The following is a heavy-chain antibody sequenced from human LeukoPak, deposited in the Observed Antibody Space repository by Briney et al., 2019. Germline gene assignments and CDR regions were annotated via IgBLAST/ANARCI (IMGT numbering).Heavy chain of an antibody. V-gene: IGHV3-21*01. D-gene: IGHD6-13*01. CDR3: ARDSNLWGAAAAPGWFDP. CDR2: ISSSSSFI. CDR1: GFTFTNYK. J-gene: IGHJ5*02. Sequence: GGSLRLSCAASGFTFTNYKMNWVRQAPGKGLEWVSSISSSSSFIYYADSVKGRFTISRDNAKNSLNLQMKGLRAEDTAVYYCARDSNLWGAAAAPGWFDPWGQGTLVTVSP.